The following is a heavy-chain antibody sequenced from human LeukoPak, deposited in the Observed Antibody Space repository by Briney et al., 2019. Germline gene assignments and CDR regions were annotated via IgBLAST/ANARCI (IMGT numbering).Heavy chain of an antibody. J-gene: IGHJ4*02. CDR1: GGSISSGGYY. V-gene: IGHV4-31*03. CDR2: IYYSGST. CDR3: ARTPPPGATAYGVVDY. Sequence: SETLSLTSTVSGGSISSGGYYWSWIRQHPGKGLEWIGYIYYSGSTYYNPSLKSRVTISVDTSKNQFSLKLSSVTAADTAVYYCARTPPPGATAYGVVDYWGQGTLVTVSS. D-gene: IGHD3-16*01.